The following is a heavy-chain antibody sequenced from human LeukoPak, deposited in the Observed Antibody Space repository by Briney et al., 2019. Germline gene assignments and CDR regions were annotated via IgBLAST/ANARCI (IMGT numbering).Heavy chain of an antibody. J-gene: IGHJ4*02. CDR2: ISPILGIA. V-gene: IGHV1-69*04. D-gene: IGHD6-13*01. CDR1: GYTFTSYG. Sequence: ASVKVSCKASGYTFTSYGISWVRQAPGQGLEWMGRISPILGIANYAQNFQGRVTITADKSTSTAYMELSSLRSEDTAVYYCARASGYSSTWYSYYFDYWGQGTLVTVSS. CDR3: ARASGYSSTWYSYYFDY.